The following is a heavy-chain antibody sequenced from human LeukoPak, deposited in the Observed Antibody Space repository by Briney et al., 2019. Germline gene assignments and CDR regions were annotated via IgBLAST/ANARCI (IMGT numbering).Heavy chain of an antibody. D-gene: IGHD6-19*01. CDR2: IYYSGST. Sequence: SETLSLTCTVSGGSISSYYWSWIRQPPGKGLEWIGYIYYSGSTNYNPSLKSRVTISVDTSKNQFSLKLSSVTAADTAVYYCARVIAVAGTMYYFDYWGQGTLVTVSS. CDR1: GGSISSYY. J-gene: IGHJ4*02. CDR3: ARVIAVAGTMYYFDY. V-gene: IGHV4-59*01.